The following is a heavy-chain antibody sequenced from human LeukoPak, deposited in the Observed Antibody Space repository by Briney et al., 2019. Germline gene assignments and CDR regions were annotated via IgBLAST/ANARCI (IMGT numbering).Heavy chain of an antibody. CDR2: IYYSGRT. V-gene: IGHV4-59*01. CDR3: AREHNSSPQLLDY. D-gene: IGHD2/OR15-2a*01. Sequence: PSETLSLTCALSGASITGYFWNWVRQTPKKGLEWIGYIYYSGRTHYHPSLKSPVTLSLDTSKNQFSLRLTSVAAADTAVYYCAREHNSSPQLLDYWSQGTLVIVSS. J-gene: IGHJ4*02. CDR1: GASITGYF.